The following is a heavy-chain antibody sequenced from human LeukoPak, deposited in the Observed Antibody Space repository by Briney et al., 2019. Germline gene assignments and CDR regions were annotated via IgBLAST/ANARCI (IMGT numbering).Heavy chain of an antibody. V-gene: IGHV4-59*01. CDR1: GGSISSYY. J-gene: IGHJ3*02. CDR3: ARVVVSGWPSRIGAFDI. D-gene: IGHD6-19*01. Sequence: SETLSLTCTVSGGSISSYYWSWIRQPPGKGLEWIGYIYYSGSTNYNPSLKSRVTISVDTSKNQFSLKLSSVTAADTAVYYCARVVVSGWPSRIGAFDIWGQGTMVTVSS. CDR2: IYYSGST.